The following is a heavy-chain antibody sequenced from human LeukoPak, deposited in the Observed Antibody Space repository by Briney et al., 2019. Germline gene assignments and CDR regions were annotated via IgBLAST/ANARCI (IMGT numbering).Heavy chain of an antibody. D-gene: IGHD3-22*01. Sequence: SETLSLTCTVSGGSISSSSYYWGWIRQPPGKGLEWIGSIYYSGSTYYNPSLKSRVTISVDTSKNQFSLKLSSVTAADTAVYYCARTTSYYYDSSGYYPLWHYFDYWGQGTLVTVSS. CDR3: ARTTSYYYDSSGYYPLWHYFDY. J-gene: IGHJ4*02. CDR1: GGSISSSSYY. V-gene: IGHV4-39*01. CDR2: IYYSGST.